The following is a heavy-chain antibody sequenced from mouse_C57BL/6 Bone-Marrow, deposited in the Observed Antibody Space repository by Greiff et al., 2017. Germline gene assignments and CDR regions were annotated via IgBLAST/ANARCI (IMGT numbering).Heavy chain of an antibody. CDR2: IYPGDGDT. J-gene: IGHJ4*01. CDR1: GYAFSSSW. CDR3: ARHYSNHSSMGY. Sequence: QVQLQQSGPELVKPGASVKISCKASGYAFSSSWMNWVKQRPGKGLEWIGRIYPGDGDTNYNGKFKGKATLTADKSSSTAYMQLSSLTSEDSAVYFCARHYSNHSSMGYWGQGTSVTVSS. V-gene: IGHV1-82*01. D-gene: IGHD2-5*01.